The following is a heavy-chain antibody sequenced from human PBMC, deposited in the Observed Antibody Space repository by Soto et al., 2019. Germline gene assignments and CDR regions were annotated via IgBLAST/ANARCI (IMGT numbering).Heavy chain of an antibody. CDR3: ARVGVVVQQLAYFGY. Sequence: ASVKVSCKASGYTFTGYYMHWVRQAPGQGLEWMGWINPNSGGTNYAQKFQGWVTMTRDTSISTAYMELSRLRSDDTAVYYCARVGVVVQQLAYFGYWGQGTLVTVSS. CDR2: INPNSGGT. D-gene: IGHD6-13*01. CDR1: GYTFTGYY. V-gene: IGHV1-2*04. J-gene: IGHJ4*02.